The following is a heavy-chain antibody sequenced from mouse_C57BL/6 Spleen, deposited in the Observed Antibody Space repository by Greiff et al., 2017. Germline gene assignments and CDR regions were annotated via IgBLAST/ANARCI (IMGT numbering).Heavy chain of an antibody. J-gene: IGHJ1*03. V-gene: IGHV5-4*01. CDR1: GFTFSSYA. CDR3: SRGVSDYWYFDV. Sequence: EVQLVESGGGLVKPGGSLKLSCAASGFTFSSYAMSWVRQTPEKRLEWVATISDGGSYTYYPDNVKGRFTISRDNAKNNLYLQMSHLKSEDTAMYYCSRGVSDYWYFDVWGTGTTVTVSS. CDR2: ISDGGSYT.